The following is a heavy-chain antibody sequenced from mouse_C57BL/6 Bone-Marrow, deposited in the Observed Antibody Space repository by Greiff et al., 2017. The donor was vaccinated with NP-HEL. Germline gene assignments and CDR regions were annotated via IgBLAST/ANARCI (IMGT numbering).Heavy chain of an antibody. CDR1: GFNFKNTY. V-gene: IGHV14-3*01. CDR2: IDPANGNT. CDR3: ARFPRGNDFDY. Sequence: EVQLQQSVAELVRPGASVKLSCTASGFNFKNTYMHWVKQRPEQGLEWIGRIDPANGNTKYAPKFQGKATITADTSSNTAYLQLSSLTSEDTAIYYCARFPRGNDFDYWGQGTTLTVSS. J-gene: IGHJ2*01.